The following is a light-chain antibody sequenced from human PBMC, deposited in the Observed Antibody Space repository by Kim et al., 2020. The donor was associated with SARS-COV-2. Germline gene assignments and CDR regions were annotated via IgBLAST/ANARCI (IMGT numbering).Light chain of an antibody. CDR3: QAWDSSSYV. CDR2: QDT. V-gene: IGLV3-1*01. CDR1: KLGDKY. Sequence: VSPGQTGSITCSGDKLGDKYACWYQQKPGQSPVLVIYQDTKRPSGIPERFSGANSGNTATLTISGTQAMDEADYYCQAWDSSSYVFGTGTKVTVL. J-gene: IGLJ1*01.